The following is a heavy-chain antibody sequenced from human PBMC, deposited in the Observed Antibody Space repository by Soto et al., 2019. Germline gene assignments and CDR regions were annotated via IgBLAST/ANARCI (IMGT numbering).Heavy chain of an antibody. CDR2: IYTSGST. Sequence: PSETLSLTCTVSGGSISSYYWSWLRQPAGKGLEWIGRIYTSGSTNYNPSLKSRVTMSVDTSKNQFSLKLSSVTAADTAVYYCARDQYCSGGSCYLSPLYYGDYGDVLWGQGPSFTVSS. CDR3: ARDQYCSGGSCYLSPLYYGDYGDVL. V-gene: IGHV4-4*07. CDR1: GGSISSYY. D-gene: IGHD2-15*01. J-gene: IGHJ6*02.